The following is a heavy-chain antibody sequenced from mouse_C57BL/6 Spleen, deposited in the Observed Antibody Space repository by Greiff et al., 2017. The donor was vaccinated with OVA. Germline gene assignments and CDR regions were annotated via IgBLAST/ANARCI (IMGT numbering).Heavy chain of an antibody. D-gene: IGHD2-3*01. CDR2: IDPNSGGT. CDR3: ARGRDGYYGGYAMDY. CDR1: GYTFTSYW. Sequence: VQLQQPGAEPVKPGASVKLSCKASGYTFTSYWMHWVKQRPGRGLEWIGRIDPNSGGTKYNEKFKSKATLTVDKPSSTAYMQLSSLTSEDSAVYYCARGRDGYYGGYAMDYWGQGTSVTVSS. V-gene: IGHV1-72*01. J-gene: IGHJ4*01.